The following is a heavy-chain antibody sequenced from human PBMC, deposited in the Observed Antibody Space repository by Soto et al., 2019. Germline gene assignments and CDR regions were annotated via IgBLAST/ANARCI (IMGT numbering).Heavy chain of an antibody. CDR2: ISGSGGST. Sequence: GFLRLSCAASGFTFSSYSMSWVRQAPGKGLEWVSTISGSGGSTYYADSVKGRFTISRDNSKNTLYLQMNSLRAEDTAVYYCARDGYDDGMDVWGHGTTVTVSS. CDR1: GFTFSSYS. D-gene: IGHD5-12*01. J-gene: IGHJ6*02. V-gene: IGHV3-23*01. CDR3: ARDGYDDGMDV.